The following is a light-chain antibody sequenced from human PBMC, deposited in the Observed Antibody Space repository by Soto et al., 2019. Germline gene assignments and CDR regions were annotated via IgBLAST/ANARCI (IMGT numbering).Light chain of an antibody. CDR1: QSVSSN. Sequence: EIVMTQSPATLSVSPGERATLSCRASQSVSSNLAGYQQKPGQAPRLLIYGASTRATGIPARFSGSGSGTDFTLTISSLQSEDFAVYYCQQYNTWPWTFGQGTKVEIK. V-gene: IGKV3-15*01. J-gene: IGKJ1*01. CDR3: QQYNTWPWT. CDR2: GAS.